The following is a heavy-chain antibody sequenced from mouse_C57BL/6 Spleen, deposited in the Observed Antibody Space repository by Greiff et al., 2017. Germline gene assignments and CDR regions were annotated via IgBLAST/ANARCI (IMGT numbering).Heavy chain of an antibody. CDR2: IWSGGRT. V-gene: IGHV2-2*01. CDR3: ARRGDYAMDY. CDR1: GFSLTSYG. Sequence: VQLQQSGPGLVQPSQSLSITCTVSGFSLTSYGVHWVRQSPGKGLEWLGVIWSGGRTDYNAAFISSLGIRKDNSTSQVFFKMNSLQADDTAIYYCARRGDYAMDYWGQGTSVTVSS. J-gene: IGHJ4*01.